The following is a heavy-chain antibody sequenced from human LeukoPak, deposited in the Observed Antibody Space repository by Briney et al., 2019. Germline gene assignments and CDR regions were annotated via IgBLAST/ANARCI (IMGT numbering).Heavy chain of an antibody. CDR2: ISPSGGST. V-gene: IGHV1-46*01. CDR1: GYTFTSNY. CDR3: AREAAAGHKNWFDP. J-gene: IGHJ5*02. Sequence: ASVKVSCKAFGYTFTSNYMHWVRQAPGQGPEWMGVISPSGGSTTYAQKFQGRVTMTRDTSISTAYMELSRLRSDDTAVYYCAREAAAGHKNWFDPWGQGTLVTVSS. D-gene: IGHD6-13*01.